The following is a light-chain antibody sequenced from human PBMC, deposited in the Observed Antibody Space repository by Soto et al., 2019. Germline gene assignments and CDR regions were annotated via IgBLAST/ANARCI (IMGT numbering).Light chain of an antibody. V-gene: IGKV1-39*01. CDR1: QSISSY. CDR3: QQSHSTPLT. J-gene: IGKJ4*01. CDR2: GAS. Sequence: DIQMTQSPSSLSASVGDRVTIPCRASQSISSYLNWYQQKPGKAPKVLISGASSLQSGVPLRFSGSGSGTDFTLTISSLQSEDFASYYCQQSHSTPLTFGGGTKVEIK.